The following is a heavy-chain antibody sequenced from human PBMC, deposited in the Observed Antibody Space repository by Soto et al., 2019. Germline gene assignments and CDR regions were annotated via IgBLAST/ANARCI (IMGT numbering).Heavy chain of an antibody. CDR3: VRDNYGVDY. D-gene: IGHD3-16*01. V-gene: IGHV3-23*01. CDR2: ISGSGGST. Sequence: GGSLRLSCAASGFTFISYAMSWVRQAPGKGLEWVSAISGSGGSTYYADSVKGRFTISRDNAKNTLYLQMNSLRVEDTAMYYCVRDNYGVDYWGRGTLVTVSS. CDR1: GFTFISYA. J-gene: IGHJ4*03.